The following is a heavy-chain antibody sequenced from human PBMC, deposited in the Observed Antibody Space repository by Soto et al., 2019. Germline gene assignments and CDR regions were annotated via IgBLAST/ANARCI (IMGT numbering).Heavy chain of an antibody. CDR3: ARQLYVSDEY. CDR1: GGSISSSSYY. J-gene: IGHJ4*02. CDR2: IYYSGST. D-gene: IGHD2-8*01. Sequence: PSETLSLTCTVPGGSISSSSYYWGWIRQPPGKGLEWIGSIYYSGSTYYNPSLKSRVTISVDTSKNQFSLKLSFVTAADTAVYYCARQLYVSDEYWGQGTLVTVSS. V-gene: IGHV4-39*01.